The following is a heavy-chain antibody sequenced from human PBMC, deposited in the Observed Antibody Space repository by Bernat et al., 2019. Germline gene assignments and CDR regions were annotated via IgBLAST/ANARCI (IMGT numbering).Heavy chain of an antibody. CDR2: IDWDDDK. CDR1: GFSLSTSGMC. Sequence: QVTLRESGPALVKPTQTLTLTCTFSGFSLSTSGMCVSWIRQPPGKVLEWLARIDWDDDKYYSTSLKTRLTISKDTSKNQVVLTMTNMDPVDTATYYCARIYFTSPYCSGMDVWGQGTTVTVSS. V-gene: IGHV2-70*15. CDR3: ARIYFTSPYCSGMDV. J-gene: IGHJ6*02. D-gene: IGHD2-21*02.